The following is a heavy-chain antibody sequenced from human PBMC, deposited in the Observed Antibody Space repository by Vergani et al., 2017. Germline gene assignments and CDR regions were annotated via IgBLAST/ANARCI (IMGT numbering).Heavy chain of an antibody. CDR3: ARDSSYSRFDP. J-gene: IGHJ5*02. CDR1: GGSISSYY. V-gene: IGHV4-4*07. CDR2: IYTSGST. Sequence: QVQLQESGPGLVKPSETLSLTCTVSGGSISSYYWRGSRQPAGKGLEWIGRIYTSGSTNYNPALKSRVTMSVDTSKNQVSLKLSSVTAADTAGYYCARDSSYSRFDPWGQGTLVTVSS. D-gene: IGHD1-26*01.